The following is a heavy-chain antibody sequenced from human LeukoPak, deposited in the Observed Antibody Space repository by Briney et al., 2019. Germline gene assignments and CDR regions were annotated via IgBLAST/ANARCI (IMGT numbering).Heavy chain of an antibody. CDR3: ARDGGGSAYCGGDCPTAY. Sequence: SVKVSCKASGGTFSSYAISWVRQAPGQGLEWMGRIIPILGIANYAQKFQGRVTITADKSTSTAYMELSSLRSEDTAVYYCARDGGGSAYCGGDCPTAYWGQGTLVTVSS. D-gene: IGHD2-21*02. V-gene: IGHV1-69*04. CDR1: GGTFSSYA. J-gene: IGHJ4*02. CDR2: IIPILGIA.